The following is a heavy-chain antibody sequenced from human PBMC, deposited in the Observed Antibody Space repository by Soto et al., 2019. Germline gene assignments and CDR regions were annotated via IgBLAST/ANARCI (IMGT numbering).Heavy chain of an antibody. CDR2: IWYDGSNK. J-gene: IGHJ6*03. CDR3: ARGEDYSNYIYYYYMDV. D-gene: IGHD4-4*01. V-gene: IGHV3-33*01. CDR1: GFTFSSYG. Sequence: GGFLRLSCAASGFTFSSYGMHWVRQAPGKGLEWVAVIWYDGSNKYYADSVKGRFTISRDNSKNTLYLQMNSLRAEDTAVYYCARGEDYSNYIYYYYMDVWGKGTTVTVSS.